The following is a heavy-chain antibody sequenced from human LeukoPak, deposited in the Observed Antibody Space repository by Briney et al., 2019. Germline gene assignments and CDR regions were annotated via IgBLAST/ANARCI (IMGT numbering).Heavy chain of an antibody. Sequence: SQTLSLTCTVPGASISSGGYYWSWIRQHPGKGLEWLGYIFYSGSTYYDPSLKSRVTISVDTSKNQFSLKLSSVTAADTALYYCARTMTVGLYYFDYWGQGTLVTVSS. V-gene: IGHV4-31*03. CDR2: IFYSGST. J-gene: IGHJ4*02. CDR1: GASISSGGYY. D-gene: IGHD4/OR15-4a*01. CDR3: ARTMTVGLYYFDY.